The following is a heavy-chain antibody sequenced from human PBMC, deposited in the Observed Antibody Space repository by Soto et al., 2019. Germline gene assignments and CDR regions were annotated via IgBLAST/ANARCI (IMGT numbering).Heavy chain of an antibody. J-gene: IGHJ4*02. CDR2: VYHSGST. V-gene: IGHV4-4*02. CDR3: ARNAPIDIVVEYYFDY. Sequence: SETLSLTCAVSGGSISSSNWWSWVRQPPGKGLEWIGEVYHSGSTNYNPSLKSRVTISVDKSKNQFSLKLSSVTAADTAVYYCARNAPIDIVVEYYFDYWGQGTLVTVSS. CDR1: GGSISSSNW. D-gene: IGHD2-15*01.